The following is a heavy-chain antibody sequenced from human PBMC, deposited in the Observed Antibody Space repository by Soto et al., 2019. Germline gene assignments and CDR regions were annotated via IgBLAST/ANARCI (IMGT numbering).Heavy chain of an antibody. CDR2: ISGSGGST. J-gene: IGHJ4*02. D-gene: IGHD4-4*01. CDR1: GFTFSTYS. Sequence: PGGSLRLSCAASGFTFSTYSMSWARQAPGKGLEWVSAISGSGGSTYYADSVKGRFTISRDNSKNTLYLQMNSLRAEDTAVYYCANLSAYSKGYFDYWGQGTLVTVSS. V-gene: IGHV3-23*01. CDR3: ANLSAYSKGYFDY.